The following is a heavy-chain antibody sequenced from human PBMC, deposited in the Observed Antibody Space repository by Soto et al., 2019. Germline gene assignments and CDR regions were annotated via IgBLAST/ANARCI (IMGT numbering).Heavy chain of an antibody. CDR1: GSSISSSKW. V-gene: IGHV4-4*02. CDR2: IYHTGST. D-gene: IGHD6-13*01. Sequence: SETLSLTCALSGSSISSSKWWYWVRQPPGKGREGIAAIYHTGSTNYNPSLKSRVTISVDKSKNQFSQKLSSVTAADSAVYYCARGVIAAAGTLGLFCYSCGVDVWGQGTMVTVS. J-gene: IGHJ6*02. CDR3: ARGVIAAAGTLGLFCYSCGVDV.